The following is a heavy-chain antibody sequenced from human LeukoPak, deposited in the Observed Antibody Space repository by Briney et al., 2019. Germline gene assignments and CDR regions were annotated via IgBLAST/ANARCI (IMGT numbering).Heavy chain of an antibody. Sequence: GGSLRLSCAASGFTFDDYAMHWVRQAPGKGLEWVSLISGDGGSTYYADSVKGRFTISRDNSKNSLYLQMNSLRTEDTALYYCAKGFSDYYYYCGMDVWGQGTTVTVSS. V-gene: IGHV3-43*02. J-gene: IGHJ6*02. CDR3: AKGFSDYYYYCGMDV. CDR2: ISGDGGST. CDR1: GFTFDDYA.